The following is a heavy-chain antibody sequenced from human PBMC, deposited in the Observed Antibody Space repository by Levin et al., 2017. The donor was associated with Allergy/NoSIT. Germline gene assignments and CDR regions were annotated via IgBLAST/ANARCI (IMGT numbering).Heavy chain of an antibody. J-gene: IGHJ4*02. CDR3: ARAYWFGDSIYPLDY. V-gene: IGHV1-2*02. D-gene: IGHD3-10*01. CDR1: GYTFTDYY. Sequence: GGSLRLSCKASGYTFTDYYMHWVRQAPGQGPEWMGWINPNNGGTSYAQKFQGRVTMTTDTSISTAYMEVSRLRSDDTALYHCARAYWFGDSIYPLDYWGQGALVTVSS. CDR2: INPNNGGT.